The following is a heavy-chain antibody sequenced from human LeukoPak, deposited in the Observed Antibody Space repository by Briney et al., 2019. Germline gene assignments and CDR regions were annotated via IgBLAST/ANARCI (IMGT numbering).Heavy chain of an antibody. CDR1: GYTFTSYG. CDR2: ISAYNGNT. CDR3: ARDLVWFGELLSSGAYFDY. Sequence: GASVKVSCKACGYTFTSYGVSWVRQDPGQGLEWMGWISAYNGNTNYAQKLQGRVTMTTDTSTSTAYMELRSLRSDDTAVYYCARDLVWFGELLSSGAYFDYWGQGTLVTVSS. D-gene: IGHD3-10*01. V-gene: IGHV1-18*01. J-gene: IGHJ4*02.